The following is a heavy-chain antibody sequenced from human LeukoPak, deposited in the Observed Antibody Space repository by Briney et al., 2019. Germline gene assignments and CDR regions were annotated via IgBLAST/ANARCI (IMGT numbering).Heavy chain of an antibody. CDR1: GFTVSSNY. Sequence: GGSLRLSCAASGFTVSSNYMSWVRQAPGKGLEWVSVIYSGGSTYYADSVKGRSTISRDNSKNTLYLQINSLRAEDTAVYYCASVFYDILTGYYPRENDAFDIWGQGTMVTVSS. D-gene: IGHD3-9*01. CDR2: IYSGGST. J-gene: IGHJ3*02. V-gene: IGHV3-53*01. CDR3: ASVFYDILTGYYPRENDAFDI.